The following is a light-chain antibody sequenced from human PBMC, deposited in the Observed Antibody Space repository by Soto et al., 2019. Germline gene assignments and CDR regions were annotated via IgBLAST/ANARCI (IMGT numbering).Light chain of an antibody. CDR1: RGVVWAYGF. Sequence: QTPSTQAAGFSWCPGQTITIPCAGARGVVWAYGFVCWFQEQPGKDPELMSSEVNIRPSGVSNRLSASKSGNTAYLTISGLQVEDEVEYFCFSFITTSTHVFGTGTKATVL. CDR2: EVN. V-gene: IGLV2-14*01. CDR3: FSFITTSTHV. J-gene: IGLJ1*01.